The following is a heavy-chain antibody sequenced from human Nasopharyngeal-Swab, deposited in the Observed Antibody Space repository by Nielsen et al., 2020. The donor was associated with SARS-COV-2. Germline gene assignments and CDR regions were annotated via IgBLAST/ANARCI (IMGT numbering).Heavy chain of an antibody. J-gene: IGHJ6*02. CDR1: GFTFSSYD. CDR2: IGTAGDT. Sequence: GESLKISCAASGFTFSSYDMHWVRQATGKGLEWVSAIGTAGDTYYPGSVKGRFTISRENAKNSLYLQMNSLRAGGTAVYYCARASVAGTCYYYYGMDVWGQGTTVTVSS. D-gene: IGHD6-19*01. CDR3: ARASVAGTCYYYYGMDV. V-gene: IGHV3-13*01.